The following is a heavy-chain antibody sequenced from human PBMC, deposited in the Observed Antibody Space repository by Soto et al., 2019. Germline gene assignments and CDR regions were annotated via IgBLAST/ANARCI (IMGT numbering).Heavy chain of an antibody. V-gene: IGHV1-18*01. J-gene: IGHJ5*02. D-gene: IGHD6-25*01. Sequence: QVQLVQSGAEVKKPGASVKVSCKASGYTFTSYGISWVRQAPGQGLEWMGWINGYNGNTNYAQKLQGRVTMTTDTSTSTAYMERRSLSSADTAVYYCARDNGYGSAARQFDPWGQGTLVIVSS. CDR1: GYTFTSYG. CDR2: INGYNGNT. CDR3: ARDNGYGSAARQFDP.